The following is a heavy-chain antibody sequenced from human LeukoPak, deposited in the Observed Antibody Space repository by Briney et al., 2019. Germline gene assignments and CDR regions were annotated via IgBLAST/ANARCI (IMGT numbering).Heavy chain of an antibody. Sequence: GASVKVSCKASGGTFSSCAISWVRQAPGQGLEWMGGIIPIFDTANYAQKFQGRVTITTDESTSTAYMELSSLRSEDTAVYYCARTKGRIAAAGTALLVYYYYYMDVWGKGTTVTVSS. D-gene: IGHD6-13*01. V-gene: IGHV1-69*05. CDR2: IIPIFDTA. CDR1: GGTFSSCA. CDR3: ARTKGRIAAAGTALLVYYYYYMDV. J-gene: IGHJ6*03.